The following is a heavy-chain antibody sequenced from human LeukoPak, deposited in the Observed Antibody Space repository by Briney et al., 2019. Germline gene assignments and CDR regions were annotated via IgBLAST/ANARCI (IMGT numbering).Heavy chain of an antibody. V-gene: IGHV3-48*01. CDR3: VGEWEFDY. CDR1: GFTFSNSA. CDR2: ISSSTSVM. J-gene: IGHJ4*02. D-gene: IGHD1-26*01. Sequence: GGSLRLSCAASGFTFSNSAMNWVRQAPGKGLEWVSYISSSTSVMYYADFVKGRFTISRDNAKNSLYLQMNSLRAEDTAVYYCVGEWEFDYWGQGTLVTVSS.